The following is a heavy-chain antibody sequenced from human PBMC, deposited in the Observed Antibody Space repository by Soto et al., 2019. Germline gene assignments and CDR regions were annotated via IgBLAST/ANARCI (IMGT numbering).Heavy chain of an antibody. CDR1: GGTIGTHD. CDR3: AKDRAYRCSLPSFDI. Sequence: SVIPCHRRHVFGGTIGTHDCIGIRHTNGKGLEWIGRLNPSGSTDYHPSLQSRVLMSLDTSRNHFYLKLTSVSAEDTAVYYCAKDRAYRCSLPSFDIWAQRLLLTGSS. V-gene: IGHV4-4*07. D-gene: IGHD4-4*01. CDR2: LNPSGST. J-gene: IGHJ4*02.